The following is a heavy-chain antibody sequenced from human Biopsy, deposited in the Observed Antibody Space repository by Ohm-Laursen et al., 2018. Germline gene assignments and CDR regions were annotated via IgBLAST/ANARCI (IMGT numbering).Heavy chain of an antibody. D-gene: IGHD1-1*01. V-gene: IGHV1-24*01. J-gene: IGHJ4*02. CDR3: AADINVWNVDY. CDR1: GYAVTEFS. Sequence: ASVKVSCKVSGYAVTEFSMHWVRQAPGKGLEWMGGFAPENGKTIYAQKFQGRVTMTEDTSTDTAYMELSSLRSEDTAVYYCAADINVWNVDYWGQGTQVIVSS. CDR2: FAPENGKT.